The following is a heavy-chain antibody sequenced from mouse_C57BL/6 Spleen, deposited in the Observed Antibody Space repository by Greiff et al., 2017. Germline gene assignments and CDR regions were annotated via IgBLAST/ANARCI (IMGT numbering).Heavy chain of an antibody. CDR1: GFTFSSYT. CDR3: ARHADYYGSSYDWYFDV. D-gene: IGHD1-1*01. J-gene: IGHJ1*03. V-gene: IGHV5-9*01. CDR2: ISGGGGNT. Sequence: EVKLVESGGGLVKPGGSLKLSCAASGFTFSSYTMSWVRQTPEKRLEWVATISGGGGNTYYPDSVKGRFTISRDNAKNTLYLQRSSLRSEDTALYYCARHADYYGSSYDWYFDVWGTGTTVTVSS.